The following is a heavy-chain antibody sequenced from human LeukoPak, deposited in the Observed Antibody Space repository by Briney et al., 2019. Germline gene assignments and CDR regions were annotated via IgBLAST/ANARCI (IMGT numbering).Heavy chain of an antibody. V-gene: IGHV3-30*04. D-gene: IGHD5-18*01. J-gene: IGHJ3*02. CDR3: AREYSYGFNDAFDI. Sequence: GGSLRLSCAASGFTFSSYAMHWVRQAPGKGLEWVAVISYDGSNKYYADSVKGRFTISRDNSKNTLYLQMNSLRAEDKAVYYCAREYSYGFNDAFDIWGQGTMVTVSS. CDR1: GFTFSSYA. CDR2: ISYDGSNK.